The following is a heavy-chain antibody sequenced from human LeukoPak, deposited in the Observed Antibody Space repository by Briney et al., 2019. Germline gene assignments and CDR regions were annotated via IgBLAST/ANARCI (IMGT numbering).Heavy chain of an antibody. CDR1: GYTFTNYD. CDR3: ARVRSSNNWEAWFVP. J-gene: IGHJ5*02. V-gene: IGHV1-8*01. CDR2: MNPNSGNT. D-gene: IGHD1-1*01. Sequence: GASAKVSCKASGYTFTNYDINWVRQATGQGLEWMGWMNPNSGNTGYAQKFQGRVTMTGNTSISTAYMELSSPRSEDTAVYYCARVRSSNNWEAWFVPWGQGTLVTVSS.